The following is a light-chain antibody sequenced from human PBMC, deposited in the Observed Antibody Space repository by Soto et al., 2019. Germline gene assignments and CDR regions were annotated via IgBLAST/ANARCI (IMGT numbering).Light chain of an antibody. CDR3: GADHGSGSKFVQV. CDR2: VGTGGIVG. V-gene: IGLV9-49*01. J-gene: IGLJ2*01. Sequence: QSVLTQPPSASASLGASVTLTCTLTSGYSNYKVDWYQQRPGKGPRFVMLVGTGGIVGSKGDGIPDRFSVLGSGLNRYLTIKNIQEEDESDCHCGADHGSGSKFVQVLGGGTKVTVL. CDR1: SGYSNYK.